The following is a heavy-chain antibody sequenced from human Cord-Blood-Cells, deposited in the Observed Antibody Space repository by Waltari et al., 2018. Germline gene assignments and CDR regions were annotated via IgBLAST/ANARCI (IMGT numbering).Heavy chain of an antibody. CDR2: ISAYKGNT. D-gene: IGHD6-13*01. CDR1: GYTFTSYG. V-gene: IGHV1-18*01. CDR3: ARWYSSTPGLAIFDP. J-gene: IGHJ5*02. Sequence: QVQLVQSGAEVKKPGASVKVSCKASGYTFTSYGISWVRQAPGQGLEWMGWISAYKGNTNSAQKLQGRVTMTTDTSTSTAYMELRSLRSDDTAVYYCARWYSSTPGLAIFDPWGQGTLVTVSS.